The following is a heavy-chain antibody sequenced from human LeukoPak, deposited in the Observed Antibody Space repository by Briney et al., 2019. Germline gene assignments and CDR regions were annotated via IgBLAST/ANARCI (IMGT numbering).Heavy chain of an antibody. Sequence: PSETLSLTCTVSGGSISSSSYYWGWIRQPPGKGLEWIGSIYHSGSTYYNPSLKSRVTISVDTSKNQFSLKLSSVTAADTAVYYCAREHFDYWGQGTLVTVSS. V-gene: IGHV4-39*07. CDR1: GGSISSSSYY. CDR3: AREHFDY. CDR2: IYHSGST. J-gene: IGHJ4*02.